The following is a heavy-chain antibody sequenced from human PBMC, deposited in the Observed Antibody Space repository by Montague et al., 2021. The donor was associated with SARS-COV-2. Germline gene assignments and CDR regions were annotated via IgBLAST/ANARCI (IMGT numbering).Heavy chain of an antibody. CDR1: GGSVSDYY. CDR3: ARGPRITMIVVVITDIWFDP. J-gene: IGHJ5*02. Sequence: SETLSLTCAVYGGSVSDYYWSWIRQPPGKGLEWIGEINHSGSTNYNPSLKSRVTTSVDTSKDQFSLKLTSVTAADTAVYYCARGPRITMIVVVITDIWFDPWGQGTRVTAAS. CDR2: INHSGST. V-gene: IGHV4-34*01. D-gene: IGHD3-22*01.